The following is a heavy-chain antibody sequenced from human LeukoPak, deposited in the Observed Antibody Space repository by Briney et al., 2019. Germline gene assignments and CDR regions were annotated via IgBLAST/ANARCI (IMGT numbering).Heavy chain of an antibody. Sequence: SETLSLTCTVSGGSISSYYWSWIWQPAGEGLEWIGRIYTSGSTNYNPSLKSRVTMSVDTSKNQFSLKLSSVTAADTAVYYCARDLDWYSGYLFDYWGQGTLVTVSS. D-gene: IGHD5-12*01. V-gene: IGHV4-4*07. CDR3: ARDLDWYSGYLFDY. J-gene: IGHJ4*02. CDR1: GGSISSYY. CDR2: IYTSGST.